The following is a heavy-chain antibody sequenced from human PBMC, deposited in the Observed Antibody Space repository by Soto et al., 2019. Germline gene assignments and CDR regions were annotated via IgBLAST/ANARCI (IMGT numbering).Heavy chain of an antibody. CDR1: GFIFNNYG. D-gene: IGHD3-16*01. CDR2: IIDSGDST. CDR3: VKVLWGSSTMPCLDV. J-gene: IGHJ6*02. V-gene: IGHV3-23*01. Sequence: GGSLRLSCKASGFIFNNYGMSWVRQAPGKGREWVSGIIDSGDSTYYADSMRGRFTISRDNSKNTLYLQMNSLRPEDTAMYYCVKVLWGSSTMPCLDVWGQGALVTVSS.